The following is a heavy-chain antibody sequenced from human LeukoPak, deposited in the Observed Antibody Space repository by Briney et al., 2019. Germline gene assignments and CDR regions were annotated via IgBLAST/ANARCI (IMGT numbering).Heavy chain of an antibody. J-gene: IGHJ4*02. CDR3: ARHIDSSGYYYFDY. V-gene: IGHV5-51*01. D-gene: IGHD3-22*01. CDR2: IYPGDSDT. CDR1: GYSFTSYW. Sequence: GESLKISCKGSGYSFTSYWIGWVRQMPGKGLEWMGIIYPGDSDTRYSPSFQGQVTISADKSISTAYLQRSSLKASDAAMYYCARHIDSSGYYYFDYWGQGTLVTVSS.